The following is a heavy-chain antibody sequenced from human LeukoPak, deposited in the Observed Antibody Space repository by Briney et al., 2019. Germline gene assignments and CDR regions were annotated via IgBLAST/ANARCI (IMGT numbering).Heavy chain of an antibody. CDR3: ARRSYTSGWYGEDY. Sequence: GESLKISCKGSGFSFSDYWIGWVRQMPGKGLEWMGIIYPGDSDTRYSPSFQGQVTVSADKSVSTAYLQWSSLKASDTAMYYCARRSYTSGWYGEDYWGQGTLVTVSS. D-gene: IGHD6-19*01. CDR1: GFSFSDYW. V-gene: IGHV5-51*01. CDR2: IYPGDSDT. J-gene: IGHJ4*02.